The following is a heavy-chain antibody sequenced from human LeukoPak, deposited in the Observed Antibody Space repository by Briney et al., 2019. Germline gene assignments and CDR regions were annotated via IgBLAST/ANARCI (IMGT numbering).Heavy chain of an antibody. J-gene: IGHJ4*02. D-gene: IGHD4-17*01. V-gene: IGHV3-72*01. CDR2: TKNKANSYTT. Sequence: GGSLRLSCEASGFTLSDYYMDWVRQAPGKGLEWVGRTKNKANSYTTEYAASVKGRFTISRDDSKNSLYLQLNSLKIEDTAVYYCARGKDYGLGYWGQGTLVTVSS. CDR3: ARGKDYGLGY. CDR1: GFTLSDYY.